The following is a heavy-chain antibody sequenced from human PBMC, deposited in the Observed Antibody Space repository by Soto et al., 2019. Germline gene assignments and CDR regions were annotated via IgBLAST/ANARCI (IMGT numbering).Heavy chain of an antibody. D-gene: IGHD2-2*01. J-gene: IGHJ4*02. CDR3: ARDILVVPAAMPLPVDY. V-gene: IGHV1-8*01. CDR1: GYTFTSYD. CDR2: MNPNSGNT. Sequence: GASVKVSCKASGYTFTSYDINWVRQATGQGLEWMGWMNPNSGNTGYAQKFQGRVTMTRDTSISTAYMELRSLRSDDTAVYYCARDILVVPAAMPLPVDYWGQGTLVTVSS.